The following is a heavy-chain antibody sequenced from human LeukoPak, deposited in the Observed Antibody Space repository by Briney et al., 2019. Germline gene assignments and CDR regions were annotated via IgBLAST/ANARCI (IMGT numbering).Heavy chain of an antibody. J-gene: IGHJ4*02. D-gene: IGHD6-13*01. CDR3: ARDLGYSSSAAIFDY. Sequence: SETLSLTCTVSGGSISSYYWSWIRQPPGKGLEWIGYIYYSGSTNYNPSLKSRVTISVDTSKNQFSLKLSSVTAADTAVYYCARDLGYSSSAAIFDYWGQGTLVTVSS. CDR2: IYYSGST. V-gene: IGHV4-59*01. CDR1: GGSISSYY.